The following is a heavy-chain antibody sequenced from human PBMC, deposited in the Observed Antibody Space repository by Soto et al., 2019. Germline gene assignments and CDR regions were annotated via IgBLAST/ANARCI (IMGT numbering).Heavy chain of an antibody. V-gene: IGHV4-59*01. Sequence: SETLSLTCTVSGGSISSYYWSWIRQPPGKGLEWIGYIYYSGGTNYSPSLKSRVTISVDTSKNQFSLKLSSVTAADTAVYYCARDNSDFWSYMDVWGKGTTVTVSS. J-gene: IGHJ6*03. CDR2: IYYSGGT. CDR1: GGSISSYY. D-gene: IGHD3-3*01. CDR3: ARDNSDFWSYMDV.